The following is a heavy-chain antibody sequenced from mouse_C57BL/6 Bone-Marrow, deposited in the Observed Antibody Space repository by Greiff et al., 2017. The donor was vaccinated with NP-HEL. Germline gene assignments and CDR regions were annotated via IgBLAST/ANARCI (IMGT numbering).Heavy chain of an antibody. CDR1: GYSITSDY. J-gene: IGHJ1*03. D-gene: IGHD1-1*01. CDR3: ARYPDYYGSSYWYFDV. V-gene: IGHV3-8*01. CDR2: ISYSGST. Sequence: EVMLVESGPGLANPSQTLSLTCSVTGYSITSDYWNWIRKFPGNKLEYMGYISYSGSTYYNPSLKSRISITRDTSKNQYYLQLNSVTTEDTATYYCARYPDYYGSSYWYFDVWGTGTTVTVSS.